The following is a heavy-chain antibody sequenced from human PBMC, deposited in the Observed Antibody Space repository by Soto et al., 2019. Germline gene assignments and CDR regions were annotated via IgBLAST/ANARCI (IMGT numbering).Heavy chain of an antibody. CDR3: ATRSLAFDY. J-gene: IGHJ4*02. Sequence: QVQLVQSGPEVKKPGASVKVSCKTSGYTFTNYGISWVRQAPGQGLEWMGWITTDKGKSTHAQKFQGRVTMTTDTAMSIAYMNLRSLRAGDTVMYYCATRSLAFDYWGQGTLVTVSS. CDR2: ITTDKGKS. V-gene: IGHV1-18*01. CDR1: GYTFTNYG.